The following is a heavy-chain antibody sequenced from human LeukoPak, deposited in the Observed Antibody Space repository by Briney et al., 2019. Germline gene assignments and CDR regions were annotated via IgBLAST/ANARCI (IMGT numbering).Heavy chain of an antibody. CDR3: ARWGGTRQYYFDY. J-gene: IGHJ4*02. V-gene: IGHV3-33*01. CDR2: TRFDGSIK. D-gene: IGHD1-1*01. Sequence: GGSLRPPCAGPGLIFSVFGFHWARQAPGKGLKWVQVTRFDGSIKQYADSVKGRFTISRDDSKNTLYLQMNFLKSEDTAVYYCARWGGTRQYYFDYWGQGTLVTVSS. CDR1: GLIFSVFG.